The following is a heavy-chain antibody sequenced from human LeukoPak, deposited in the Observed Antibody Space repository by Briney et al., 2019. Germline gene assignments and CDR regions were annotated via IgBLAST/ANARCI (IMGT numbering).Heavy chain of an antibody. CDR2: ISSSGSAI. CDR3: ARANYYDTSGFDY. D-gene: IGHD3-22*01. J-gene: IGHJ4*02. V-gene: IGHV3-48*03. CDR1: GFTFSSYE. Sequence: GGSLRLSCAVSGFTFSSYEMNWVRQAPGKGLEWVSYISSSGSAIYYADSVKGRFTISRDNAKNSLYLQMNSLIAEDTAVYYCARANYYDTSGFDYWGQGTLVTVSS.